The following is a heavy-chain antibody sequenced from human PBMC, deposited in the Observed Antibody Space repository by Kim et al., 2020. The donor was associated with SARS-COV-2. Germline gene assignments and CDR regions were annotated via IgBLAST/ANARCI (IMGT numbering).Heavy chain of an antibody. CDR2: ISYDGSNK. J-gene: IGHJ6*03. D-gene: IGHD3-3*01. Sequence: GGSLRLSCAASGFTFSSYAMHWVRQAPGKGLEWVAVISYDGSNKYYADSVKGRFTISRDNSKNTLYLQMNSLRAEDTAVYYCARGIGGVFWSGRSYMDV. CDR3: ARGIGGVFWSGRSYMDV. CDR1: GFTFSSYA. V-gene: IGHV3-30-3*01.